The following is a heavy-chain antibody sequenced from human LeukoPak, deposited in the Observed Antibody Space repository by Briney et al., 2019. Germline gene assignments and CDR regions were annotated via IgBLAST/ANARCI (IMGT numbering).Heavy chain of an antibody. D-gene: IGHD6-13*01. Sequence: GGSLRLSCAASGFTFSSYAMHWVRQAPGKGLEWVAVISYDGSNKYYADSVKGRFTISRDNSKNTLYLQMNSLRAEDTAVYYCARGPPTIAAAGHFDYWGQGTLVTVSS. CDR1: GFTFSSYA. CDR3: ARGPPTIAAAGHFDY. J-gene: IGHJ4*02. CDR2: ISYDGSNK. V-gene: IGHV3-30-3*01.